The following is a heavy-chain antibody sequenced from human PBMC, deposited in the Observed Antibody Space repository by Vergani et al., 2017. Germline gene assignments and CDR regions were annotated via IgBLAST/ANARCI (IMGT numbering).Heavy chain of an antibody. CDR1: GFTFSDYY. CDR3: ARPVRRSGSYFYWYFDL. CDR2: ISSSSSYT. Sequence: QVQLVESGGGLVKPGGSLRLSCAASGFTFSDYYMSWIRQAPGKGLEWVSYISSSSSYTNYADSVKCRFTISRDNAKNSLYLQMNSLRAEDTAVYYCARPVRRSGSYFYWYFDLWGRGTLVTVSS. D-gene: IGHD1-26*01. J-gene: IGHJ2*01. V-gene: IGHV3-11*05.